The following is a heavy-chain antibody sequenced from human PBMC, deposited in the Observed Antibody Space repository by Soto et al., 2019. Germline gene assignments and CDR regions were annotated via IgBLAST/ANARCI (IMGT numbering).Heavy chain of an antibody. CDR3: AKRGHMGSWDTYYYSYGMDV. V-gene: IGHV3-23*01. CDR1: GFTFSSYA. D-gene: IGHD6-13*01. Sequence: GGSLRLSCAASGFTFSSYAMSWVRQAPGKGLEWVSAISGSGGSTYYADSVKGRFTISRDNSKNTLYLQMNSLRAEDTAVYYCAKRGHMGSWDTYYYSYGMDVWGQGTTVTVSS. J-gene: IGHJ6*02. CDR2: ISGSGGST.